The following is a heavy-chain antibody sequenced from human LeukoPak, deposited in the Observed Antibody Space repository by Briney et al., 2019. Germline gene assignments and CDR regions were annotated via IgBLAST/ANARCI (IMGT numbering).Heavy chain of an antibody. D-gene: IGHD6-19*01. CDR3: AKASQRIAVAGLYYYYYYMDV. V-gene: IGHV3-30*02. Sequence: GGSLRLSCAASGFTFSSYGMHWVRQAPGKGLEWVAFIRYDGNDKYYADSVKGRFTISRDNSKNTLYLQMSSLRAEDTAVYYCAKASQRIAVAGLYYYYYYMDVWGKGTTVTISS. CDR2: IRYDGNDK. J-gene: IGHJ6*03. CDR1: GFTFSSYG.